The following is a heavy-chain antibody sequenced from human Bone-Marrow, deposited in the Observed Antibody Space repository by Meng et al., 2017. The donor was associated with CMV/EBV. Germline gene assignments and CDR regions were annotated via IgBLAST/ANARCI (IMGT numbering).Heavy chain of an antibody. V-gene: IGHV3-23*01. CDR3: AKDPSPLSDLTGSDY. Sequence: GGSLRLSCAASGFTFSSYAMSWVRQAPGKGLEWVSAISGSGGSTYYADSVKGRFIISRDNSKTTLYLQMNSLRAEDTAVDYCAKDPSPLSDLTGSDYWGQGTLVTVSS. CDR1: GFTFSSYA. CDR2: ISGSGGST. J-gene: IGHJ4*02. D-gene: IGHD3-9*01.